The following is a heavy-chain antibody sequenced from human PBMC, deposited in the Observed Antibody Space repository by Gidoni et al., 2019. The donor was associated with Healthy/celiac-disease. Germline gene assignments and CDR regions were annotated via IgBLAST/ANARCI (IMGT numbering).Heavy chain of an antibody. CDR3: ARDQGVVVVAATYYYYGMDV. V-gene: IGHV1-46*01. D-gene: IGHD2-15*01. CDR2: INPSGGST. Sequence: VRQAPGQGLEWMGIINPSGGSTSYAQKFQGRVTMTRDTSTSTVYMELSSLRSEDTAVYYCARDQGVVVVAATYYYYGMDVWGQGTTVTVSS. J-gene: IGHJ6*02.